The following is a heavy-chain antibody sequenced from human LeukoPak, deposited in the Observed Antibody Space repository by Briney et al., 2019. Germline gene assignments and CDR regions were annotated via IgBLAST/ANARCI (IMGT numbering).Heavy chain of an antibody. J-gene: IGHJ4*02. CDR2: INHSGST. V-gene: IGHV4-34*01. CDR3: ARPGQWLARGRFDY. Sequence: SETLSLTCAVYGGSFSGYYWSWIRQPPGKGLEWIGEINHSGSTNYNPSLKSRVTISVDTSKNQFSLKLSSVTAADTAVYYCARPGQWLARGRFDYWGQGTLVTVSS. D-gene: IGHD6-19*01. CDR1: GGSFSGYY.